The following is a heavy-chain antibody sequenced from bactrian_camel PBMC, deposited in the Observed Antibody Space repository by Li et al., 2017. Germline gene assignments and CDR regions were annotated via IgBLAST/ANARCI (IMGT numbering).Heavy chain of an antibody. D-gene: IGHD1*01. V-gene: IGHV3S53*01. CDR1: GYTDCNNA. Sequence: HVQLVESGGGSVQAGGSLRLSCAVSGYTDCNNAMSWYRQAPGKEREFVSEVDSSGGTSYADSLKGRFTITKDNAKNTLYLQMERLKSGDTAMYYCAVSGGLSARYRFWADELPYWGQGTQVTVSS. CDR2: VDSSGGT. J-gene: IGHJ4*01. CDR3: AVSGGLSARYRFWADELPY.